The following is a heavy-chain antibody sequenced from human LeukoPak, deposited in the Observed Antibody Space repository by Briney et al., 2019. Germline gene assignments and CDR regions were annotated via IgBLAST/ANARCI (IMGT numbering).Heavy chain of an antibody. CDR2: IYYSGST. CDR3: ARRPRGYGMDV. V-gene: IGHV4-59*01. Sequence: PSETLSLTCTVSVGSILSYYWSWIRQPPGRGLDWIGYIYYSGSTNYIPSLKSRVPISVDTSKNQFSLKRSSGTAADTAVYYCARRPRGYGMDVWGQGTAVTVSS. D-gene: IGHD3-10*01. CDR1: VGSILSYY. J-gene: IGHJ6*02.